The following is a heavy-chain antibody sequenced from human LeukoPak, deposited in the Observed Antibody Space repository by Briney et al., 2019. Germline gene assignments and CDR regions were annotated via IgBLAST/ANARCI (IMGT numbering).Heavy chain of an antibody. V-gene: IGHV1-2*02. CDR1: GYTFTGYY. CDR2: INPNSGGT. D-gene: IGHD5-12*01. J-gene: IGHJ6*02. CDR3: ARDLGIVATINHYYYGMDV. Sequence: ASVKVSYKASGYTFTGYYMHWVRQAPGQGLEWMGWINPNSGGTNYAQKFQGRVTMTRDTSISTAYMELSRLRSDDTAVYYCARDLGIVATINHYYYGMDVWGQGTTVTVSS.